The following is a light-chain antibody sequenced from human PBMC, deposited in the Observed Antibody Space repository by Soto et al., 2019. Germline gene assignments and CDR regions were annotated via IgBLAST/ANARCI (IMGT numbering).Light chain of an antibody. Sequence: DIQMTQSPSSLSASVGDRVTITCRASQSISSYLNWYQQKPGKAPKLLIYAASSLQSGVPSRFRGSASGTDFTLTISSLQAEDFASYYCQQSYSTPPYTFCQGTKLEIK. CDR1: QSISSY. CDR3: QQSYSTPPYT. CDR2: AAS. J-gene: IGKJ2*01. V-gene: IGKV1-39*01.